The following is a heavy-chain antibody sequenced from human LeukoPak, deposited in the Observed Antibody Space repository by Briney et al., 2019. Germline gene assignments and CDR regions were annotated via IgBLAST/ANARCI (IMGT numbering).Heavy chain of an antibody. Sequence: GGSLRLSCAASGFNFKNYWMHWVRQAPGKGLEWVSRIINDGSSTTYADSVKGRFTISRDNAKDTLYLQMNSLRVEDTAVYYCARAPLPPIIGGPTVYFDYWGQGTLVTVSS. CDR2: IINDGSST. CDR3: ARAPLPPIIGGPTVYFDY. V-gene: IGHV3-74*01. CDR1: GFNFKNYW. J-gene: IGHJ4*02. D-gene: IGHD3-3*01.